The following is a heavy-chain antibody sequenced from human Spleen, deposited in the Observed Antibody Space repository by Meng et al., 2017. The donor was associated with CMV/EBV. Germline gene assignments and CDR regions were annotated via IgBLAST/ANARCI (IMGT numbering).Heavy chain of an antibody. CDR1: GFTFDDYA. CDR2: ISWNSGQI. Sequence: GGSLRLSCAVSGFTFDDYAMHWVRQAPGKGLEWVSGISWNSGQIDYADSVKGRFTISRDNAKNSLYLQMNSLRGDDTALYYCAKDMSLWVGGPNLTISAVVPRRTGMDVWGQGTTVTVSS. D-gene: IGHD3-3*01. J-gene: IGHJ6*02. V-gene: IGHV3-9*01. CDR3: AKDMSLWVGGPNLTISAVVPRRTGMDV.